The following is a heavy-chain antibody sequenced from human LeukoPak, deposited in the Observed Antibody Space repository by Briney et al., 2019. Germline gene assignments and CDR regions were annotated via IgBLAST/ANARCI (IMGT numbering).Heavy chain of an antibody. Sequence: HPGGSLRLSCAASGFTFSSYAMSWVRQAPGKGLEWVSAISGSGGSTYYADPVKGRFTISRDNSKNTLYLQMNSLRAEDTAVYYCAKVHLLVAGYFDYWGQGTLVTVSS. V-gene: IGHV3-23*01. CDR3: AKVHLLVAGYFDY. CDR2: ISGSGGST. CDR1: GFTFSSYA. J-gene: IGHJ4*02. D-gene: IGHD6-19*01.